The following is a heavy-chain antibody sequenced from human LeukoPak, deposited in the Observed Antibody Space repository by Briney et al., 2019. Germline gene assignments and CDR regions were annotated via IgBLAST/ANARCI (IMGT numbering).Heavy chain of an antibody. V-gene: IGHV4-59*12. CDR1: SGSIGAYY. Sequence: SETLSLTCTVSSGSIGAYYWSWIRQPPGKGLEWIGDINYSGSTNYNPSLKSRVTISVDTSKNQFSLNLRSVTAADTAVYYCAREGGPYRPLDYSGQGTLVTVAS. J-gene: IGHJ4*02. CDR3: AREGGPYRPLDY. CDR2: INYSGST.